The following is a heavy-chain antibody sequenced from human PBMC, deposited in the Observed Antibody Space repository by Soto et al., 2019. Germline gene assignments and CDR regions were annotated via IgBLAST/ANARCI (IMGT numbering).Heavy chain of an antibody. CDR3: AREEATAGNDCFDY. J-gene: IGHJ4*02. D-gene: IGHD6-13*01. V-gene: IGHV1-8*01. CDR2: INPNSGDT. CDR1: ANTLTSHD. Sequence: ASVKVACTASANTLTSHDINWVLQATGHGLEPMGWINPNSGDTNYAQKFQGRVTMTRDTSISTVYMELKSLTSDDTAVYYCAREEATAGNDCFDYWGQGTLVTVSS.